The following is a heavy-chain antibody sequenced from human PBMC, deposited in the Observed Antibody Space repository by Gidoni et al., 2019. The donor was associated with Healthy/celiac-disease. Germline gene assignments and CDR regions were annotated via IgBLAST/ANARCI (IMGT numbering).Heavy chain of an antibody. CDR3: AREVQQLVNYYFDY. Sequence: YNPSLKSRVTISVDTSKNQFSLKLSSVTAADTAVYYCAREVQQLVNYYFDYWGQGTLVTVSS. J-gene: IGHJ4*02. D-gene: IGHD6-13*01. V-gene: IGHV4-31*02.